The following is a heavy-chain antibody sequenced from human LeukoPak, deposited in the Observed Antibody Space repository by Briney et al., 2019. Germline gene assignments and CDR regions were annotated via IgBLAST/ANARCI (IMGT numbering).Heavy chain of an antibody. CDR2: ISYSGGST. J-gene: IGHJ4*02. V-gene: IGHV3-23*01. D-gene: IGHD6-6*01. CDR3: AKATAARGID. Sequence: GGSLRLSCAASGFTFSNYAMSWVRQAPGKGLEWVSTISYSGGSTYYADSVKGRFTISRDNSKNTLYLQMNSLRAEDTAVYYCAKATAARGIDWGQGTLVTVSS. CDR1: GFTFSNYA.